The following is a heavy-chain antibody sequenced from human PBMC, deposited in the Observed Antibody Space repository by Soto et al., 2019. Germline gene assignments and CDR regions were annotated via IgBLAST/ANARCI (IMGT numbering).Heavy chain of an antibody. J-gene: IGHJ5*02. D-gene: IGHD6-6*01. Sequence: SQTLSLTCGISGDSVSGDSTAWNWIRQSPSRGLEWLGRTYYSSKWYTDYALSVRSRISITADTSKNQFSLQLNSVTPDDTAVYYCARGGVRLAARPENWFDPWGQGTLVTVSS. V-gene: IGHV6-1*01. CDR3: ARGGVRLAARPENWFDP. CDR1: GDSVSGDSTA. CDR2: TYYSSKWYT.